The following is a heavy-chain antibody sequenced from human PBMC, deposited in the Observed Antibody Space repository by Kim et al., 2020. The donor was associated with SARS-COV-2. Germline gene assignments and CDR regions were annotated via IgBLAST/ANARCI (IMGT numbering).Heavy chain of an antibody. D-gene: IGHD1-1*01. CDR2: IYPNDGTT. V-gene: IGHV1-46*01. CDR1: GYGFTNNY. Sequence: ASVKVSCKTSGYGFTNNYLHWVRLAPGQGFEWIGMIYPNDGTTTYAQKFQGRVTMTRDTPTRTGYMELSSLTSADTAMYYCARDLEGFDYWGQGTLVTVSS. J-gene: IGHJ4*02. CDR3: ARDLEGFDY.